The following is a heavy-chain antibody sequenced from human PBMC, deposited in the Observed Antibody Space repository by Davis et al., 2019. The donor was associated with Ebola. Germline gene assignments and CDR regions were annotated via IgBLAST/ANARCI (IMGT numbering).Heavy chain of an antibody. CDR3: ARDLATSSGAHFFYFGMDV. CDR1: GYTFTGYY. J-gene: IGHJ6*04. Sequence: ASVKVSCKASGYTFTGYYMHWVRQAPGQGLEWMGWINAYNGNTNYAQNLQGRITLTKDRATSTVYMEPRSLTSDDTAVYYCARDLATSSGAHFFYFGMDVWGEGTSVAVSS. V-gene: IGHV1-18*04. CDR2: INAYNGNT. D-gene: IGHD3-10*01.